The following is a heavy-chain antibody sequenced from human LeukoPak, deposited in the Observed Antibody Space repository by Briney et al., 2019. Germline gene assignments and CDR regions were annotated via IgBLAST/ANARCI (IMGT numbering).Heavy chain of an antibody. V-gene: IGHV3-23*01. CDR3: ARDLLITFGGAPYLDY. Sequence: GGSLRLSCAASGFTFSTYAMTWVRQAPGKGLEWVSLISGTGGSTYYADSVKGRFTISRDNAKNSLYLQMNSLRAEDTAVYYCARDLLITFGGAPYLDYWGQGTLVTVSS. J-gene: IGHJ4*02. D-gene: IGHD3-16*01. CDR1: GFTFSTYA. CDR2: ISGTGGST.